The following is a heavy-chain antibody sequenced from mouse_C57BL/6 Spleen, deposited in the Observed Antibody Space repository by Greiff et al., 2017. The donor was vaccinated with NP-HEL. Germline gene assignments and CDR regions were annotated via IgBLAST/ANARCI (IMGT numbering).Heavy chain of an antibody. J-gene: IGHJ1*03. CDR1: GFTFSSYA. D-gene: IGHD2-1*01. Sequence: EVQGVESGEGLVKPGGSLKLSCAASGFTFSSYAMSWVRQTPEKRLEWVAYISSGGDYIYYADTVKGRFTISRDNARNTLYLQMSSLKSEDTAMYYCTREGTTMVPFDVWGTGTTVTVSS. CDR3: TREGTTMVPFDV. CDR2: ISSGGDYI. V-gene: IGHV5-9-1*02.